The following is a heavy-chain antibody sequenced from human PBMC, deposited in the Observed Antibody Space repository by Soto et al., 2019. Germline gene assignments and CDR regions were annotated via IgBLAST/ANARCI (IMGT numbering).Heavy chain of an antibody. CDR1: GYTFTSYG. Sequence: ASVKVSCKASGYTFTSYGISWVRQAPGQRLEWMGWISAYNGNTNYAQKLQGRVTMTTDTSTSTAYMELSSLRSEDTAVYYCARRADLSYYFDYWGQGTLVTVS. V-gene: IGHV1-18*01. D-gene: IGHD3-16*01. J-gene: IGHJ4*02. CDR2: ISAYNGNT. CDR3: ARRADLSYYFDY.